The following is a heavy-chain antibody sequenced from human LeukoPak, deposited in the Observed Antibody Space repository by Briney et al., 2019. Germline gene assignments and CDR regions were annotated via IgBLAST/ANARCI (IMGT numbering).Heavy chain of an antibody. J-gene: IGHJ6*02. V-gene: IGHV4-30-4*01. CDR1: GGSISSGDYY. D-gene: IGHD3-10*01. Sequence: SETLSLACTVSGGSISSGDYYWSWIRQPPGKGLEWIGYIYYSGSTYYNPSLKSRVTISVDTSKNQFSLKLSSVTAADTAVYYCPRVGYFYYYYGIDVGGQGTTVTVSS. CDR2: IYYSGST. CDR3: PRVGYFYYYYGIDV.